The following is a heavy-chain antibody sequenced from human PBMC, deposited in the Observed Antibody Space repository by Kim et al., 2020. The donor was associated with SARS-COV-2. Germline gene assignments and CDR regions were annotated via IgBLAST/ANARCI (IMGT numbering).Heavy chain of an antibody. Sequence: SETLSLTCAVYGGSFSGYYWSWIRQPPGKGLEWIGEINHSGSTNYNPSLKSRVTISVDTSKNQFSLKLSSVTAADTAVYYCARGRGCSSTSCYRNHFDYWGQGTLVTVSS. CDR2: INHSGST. D-gene: IGHD2-2*02. J-gene: IGHJ4*02. CDR3: ARGRGCSSTSCYRNHFDY. V-gene: IGHV4-34*01. CDR1: GGSFSGYY.